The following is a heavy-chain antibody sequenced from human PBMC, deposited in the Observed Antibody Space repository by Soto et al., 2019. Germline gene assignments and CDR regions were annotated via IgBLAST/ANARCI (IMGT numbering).Heavy chain of an antibody. D-gene: IGHD3-10*01. V-gene: IGHV3-30-3*01. Sequence: QVQLVESGGGVVQPGSSLRLSCAASGFSFKNYAFHWVRQAPGKGLEWVALSSHNDEPKIFYADSVQGRFTISRDNFKNTVYLKMNSLRDEDTSVYHCARGVRAETYYNAFDYWGQGTQVTVSS. J-gene: IGHJ4*01. CDR1: GFSFKNYA. CDR3: ARGVRAETYYNAFDY. CDR2: SSHNDEPKI.